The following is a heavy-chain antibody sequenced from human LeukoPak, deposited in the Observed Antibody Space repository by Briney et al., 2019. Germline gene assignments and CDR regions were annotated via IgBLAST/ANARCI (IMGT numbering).Heavy chain of an antibody. V-gene: IGHV4-59*01. D-gene: IGHD6-13*01. CDR1: GGSFSGYY. CDR2: IYYSGST. J-gene: IGHJ4*02. CDR3: ARVGIAAAGTVPHFDY. Sequence: SETLSLTCAVYGGSFSGYYWSWIRQPPGKGLEWIGYIYYSGSTNYNPSLKSRVTISVDTSKNQFSLKLSSVTAADTAVYYCARVGIAAAGTVPHFDYWGQGTLVTVSS.